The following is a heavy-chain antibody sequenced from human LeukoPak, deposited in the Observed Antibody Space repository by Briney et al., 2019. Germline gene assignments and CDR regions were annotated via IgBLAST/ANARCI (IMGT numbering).Heavy chain of an antibody. D-gene: IGHD1-7*01. CDR3: ARDYWWNYDY. CDR1: GLTFSSHA. V-gene: IGHV3-30-3*01. J-gene: IGHJ4*02. Sequence: PGGSLRLSCAASGLTFSSHAMHWVRQAPGKGLEWVAVISKDGSDKYYPGSVRGRFTISRDNSKNTIYLQMDSLRAEDTAIYYCARDYWWNYDYWGQGTLVTVSS. CDR2: ISKDGSDK.